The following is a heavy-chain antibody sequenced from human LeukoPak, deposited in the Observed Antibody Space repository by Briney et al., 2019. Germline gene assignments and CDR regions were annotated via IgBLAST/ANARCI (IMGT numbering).Heavy chain of an antibody. CDR3: TKGKVNQVGGLDC. J-gene: IGHJ4*02. Sequence: GGSLRLSCEGSGFSFSSYYMSWVRQAPGKGLEWVSSITKNGGGTYYADSVKGRFIISRDNSKNTLYLQMNSLRVDDTAIYYCTKGKVNQVGGLDCWGQGTLVTVSS. D-gene: IGHD1-26*01. CDR2: ITKNGGGT. CDR1: GFSFSSYY. V-gene: IGHV3-23*01.